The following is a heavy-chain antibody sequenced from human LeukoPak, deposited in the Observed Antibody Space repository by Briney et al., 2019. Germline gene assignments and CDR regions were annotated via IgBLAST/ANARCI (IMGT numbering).Heavy chain of an antibody. CDR1: GFTFSNAW. D-gene: IGHD3-9*01. CDR3: TTDLTGRYYFDY. CDR2: IKTKTHGGTT. J-gene: IGHJ4*02. Sequence: GGSLRLSCAASGFTFSNAWMSWVRQAPGKGLEWVGRIKTKTHGGTTDYAAPVKGRFTISRDDPKNTLYLQMNSLKTEDTAVYYCTTDLTGRYYFDYWGQGTLVTVSS. V-gene: IGHV3-15*01.